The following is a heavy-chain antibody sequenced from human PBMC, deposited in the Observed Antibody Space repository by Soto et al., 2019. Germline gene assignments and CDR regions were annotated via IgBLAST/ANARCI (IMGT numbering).Heavy chain of an antibody. CDR2: ISYDGSKK. Sequence: QVQLVESGGGVVQPGRSLRLSCAASGFTFSSYGMHWVRQAPGKGLEWVAVISYDGSKKYYVDSVKGRFSISRDNSKNTLDLQMNSLRAEDTALYYCATAQAAIVATAPVAWGQGALVTVSS. CDR3: ATAQAAIVATAPVA. J-gene: IGHJ4*02. CDR1: GFTFSSYG. V-gene: IGHV3-30*03. D-gene: IGHD2-15*01.